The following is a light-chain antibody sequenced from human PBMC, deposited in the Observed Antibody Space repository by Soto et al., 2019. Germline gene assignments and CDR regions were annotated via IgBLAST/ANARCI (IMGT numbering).Light chain of an antibody. CDR3: QQYNSYS. Sequence: DIQMTQSPSTLSGSVGDRVTITCRASQSISNWLAWYQQKPGKAPKLLIYPASTLESAVPSRFSGSGSGTEFTLTISSLQPDDFATYYCQQYNSYSFGQGTRLEIK. J-gene: IGKJ5*01. CDR2: PAS. V-gene: IGKV1-5*01. CDR1: QSISNW.